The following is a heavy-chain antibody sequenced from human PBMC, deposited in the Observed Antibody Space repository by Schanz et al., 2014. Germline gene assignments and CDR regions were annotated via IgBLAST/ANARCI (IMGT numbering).Heavy chain of an antibody. D-gene: IGHD1-20*01. V-gene: IGHV3-23*01. CDR2: ISGSGGNT. CDR3: ANNWNLDY. CDR1: GFTFRGYA. Sequence: DVQLLESGGGLVQPGGSLRLSCAASGFTFRGYAMSWVRQAPGRGLEWVSIISGSGGNTYYADAVRGRFTISRDNSKTTVYLQMNSLRAEDTAVYYCANNWNLDYWGQGTLVTVSS. J-gene: IGHJ4*02.